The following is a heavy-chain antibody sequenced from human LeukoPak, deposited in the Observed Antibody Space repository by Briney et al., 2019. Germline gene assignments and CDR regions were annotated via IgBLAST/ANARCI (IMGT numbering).Heavy chain of an antibody. J-gene: IGHJ5*02. Sequence: GGSLRLSCAASGFTFSSYSMNWVRQAPGKGLEWVSYISSSSTIYYADSVKGRFTISRDNAKNSLYLQMNSLGAEDTAVYYCARDLLAYSSGWYNWFDPWGQGTLVTVSS. CDR2: ISSSSTI. CDR1: GFTFSSYS. V-gene: IGHV3-48*01. CDR3: ARDLLAYSSGWYNWFDP. D-gene: IGHD6-19*01.